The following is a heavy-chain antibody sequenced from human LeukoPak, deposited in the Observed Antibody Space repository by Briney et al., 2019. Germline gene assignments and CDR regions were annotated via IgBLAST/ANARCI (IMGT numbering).Heavy chain of an antibody. D-gene: IGHD1-26*01. CDR1: GGSISSGGYY. J-gene: IGHJ4*02. CDR3: AREVGAQNDY. V-gene: IGHV4-30-2*01. CDR2: IYHSGST. Sequence: SQTLSLTCTVSGGSISSGGYYWSWIRQPPGKGLEWIGYIYHSGSTYYNPSLKSRVTISVDRSKNQFSLKLSSVTAADTAVYYCAREVGAQNDYWGQGTLVTVSS.